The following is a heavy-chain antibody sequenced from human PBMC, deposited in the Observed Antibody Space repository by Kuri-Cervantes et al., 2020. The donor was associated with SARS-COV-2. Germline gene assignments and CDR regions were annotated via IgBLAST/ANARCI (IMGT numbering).Heavy chain of an antibody. Sequence: GSLRLSCAVFGVPLNTYSWSWVRQSPGKGLQWIGEINHSGGTKYRPSLRGRVSISIDASKNQVSLKLTSVTAADAAVYYCARGHIGVVPSPILGLGPHYYSYHVDVWGHGTTVTVSS. CDR2: INHSGGT. V-gene: IGHV4-34*01. J-gene: IGHJ6*02. CDR3: ARGHIGVVPSPILGLGPHYYSYHVDV. D-gene: IGHD2-2*01. CDR1: GVPLNTYS.